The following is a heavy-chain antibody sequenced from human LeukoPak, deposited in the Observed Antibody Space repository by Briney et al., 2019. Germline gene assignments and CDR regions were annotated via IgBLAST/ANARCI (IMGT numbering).Heavy chain of an antibody. J-gene: IGHJ1*01. D-gene: IGHD3-22*01. Sequence: GGSLRLSCAASGFTFSSYGMHWVRQAPGKGLEWVAVISYDGSNKYYADSVKGRFTISRDNSKNTLYLQMNSLRAEDTAVYYCAKEGADSSGYYYVAEYFQHWGQGTLVTVSS. CDR2: ISYDGSNK. CDR1: GFTFSSYG. V-gene: IGHV3-30*18. CDR3: AKEGADSSGYYYVAEYFQH.